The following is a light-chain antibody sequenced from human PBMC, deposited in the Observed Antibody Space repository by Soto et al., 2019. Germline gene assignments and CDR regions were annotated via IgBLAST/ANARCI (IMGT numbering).Light chain of an antibody. Sequence: QSALTQPPSVSAAPGQRVAISCSGTFSNIGTNYVSWYQVLPGSAPKLLIYENDKRPSEIFARCSASKSGTSASLAITGLQAGDEGDYYCATRDSRLNAGVFGGGTKLTVL. CDR2: END. J-gene: IGLJ3*02. CDR1: FSNIGTNY. V-gene: IGLV1-51*01. CDR3: ATRDSRLNAGV.